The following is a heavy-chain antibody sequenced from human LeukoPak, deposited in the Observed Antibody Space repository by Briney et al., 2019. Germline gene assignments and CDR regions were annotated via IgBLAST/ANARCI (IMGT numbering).Heavy chain of an antibody. CDR3: ATVSF. CDR1: GYTLTDLS. V-gene: IGHV1-24*01. J-gene: IGHJ4*02. CDR2: VDPDDGET. D-gene: IGHD3-16*01. Sequence: ASVKVSCKVSGYTLTDLSMNWGRQAPGKGLEWMGGVDPDDGETIYAQKFQGRVTMTEDTSTDTAYMELITLRSEDTAVYYCATVSFWGQGTLVTVSS.